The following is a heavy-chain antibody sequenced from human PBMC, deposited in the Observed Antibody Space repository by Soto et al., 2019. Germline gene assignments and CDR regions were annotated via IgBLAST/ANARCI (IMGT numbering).Heavy chain of an antibody. CDR2: PYGNGGGV. V-gene: IGHV3-23*01. CDR3: AIVAVPFDGIWLAHD. J-gene: IGHJ4*02. D-gene: IGHD3-9*01. Sequence: GGSLRLSWAAAGCTFSDYAIIWIRQVPGKGLQWVSGPYGNGGGVHYADSVKGRFTISRDNSAYSAYRQMNNLRVEDTAVYYCAIVAVPFDGIWLAHDWCPGCVVTVSS. CDR1: GCTFSDYA.